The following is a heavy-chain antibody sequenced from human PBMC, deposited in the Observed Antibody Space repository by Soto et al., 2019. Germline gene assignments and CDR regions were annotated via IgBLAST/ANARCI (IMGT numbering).Heavy chain of an antibody. CDR3: AKGLGQAPFDY. CDR2: ISYDGSNK. D-gene: IGHD3-16*01. J-gene: IGHJ4*02. V-gene: IGHV3-30*18. CDR1: VFTLSSYG. Sequence: PGGSLRLSCAASVFTLSSYGMHWFRQAPGKGLEWVAVISYDGSNKYYADSVKGRFTISRDNSKNTLYLQMNSLRAEDTAVYYCAKGLGQAPFDYWGQGTLVTVSS.